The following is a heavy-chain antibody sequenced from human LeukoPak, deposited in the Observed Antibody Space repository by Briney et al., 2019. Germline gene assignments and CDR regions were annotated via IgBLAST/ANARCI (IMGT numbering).Heavy chain of an antibody. D-gene: IGHD1-1*01. CDR3: ASLDKGNDVVFDY. V-gene: IGHV1-46*01. J-gene: IGHJ4*02. CDR1: GYTFTSYY. Sequence: ASVKLSCKASGYTFTSYYMHWVRQAPGQGLEWMGIINPSGGSTSYAQKFQGRVSTTTDTSTSTAYMDLRSLRSDDTAVYYCASLDKGNDVVFDYWGQGTLVTVSS. CDR2: INPSGGST.